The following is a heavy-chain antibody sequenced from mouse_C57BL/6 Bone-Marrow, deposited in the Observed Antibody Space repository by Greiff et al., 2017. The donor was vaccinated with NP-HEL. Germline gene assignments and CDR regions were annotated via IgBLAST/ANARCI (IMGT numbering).Heavy chain of an antibody. CDR1: GYTFTSYT. CDR2: INPSSGYT. Sequence: QVQLKESGAELARPGASVKMSCKASGYTFTSYTMHWVKQRPGQGLEWIGYINPSSGYTKYNQKFKDKATLTADKSSSPAYMQLSSLTSEHSAVYYCAREGGYDGYFDYWGQGTTLTVSS. J-gene: IGHJ2*01. D-gene: IGHD2-2*01. V-gene: IGHV1-4*01. CDR3: AREGGYDGYFDY.